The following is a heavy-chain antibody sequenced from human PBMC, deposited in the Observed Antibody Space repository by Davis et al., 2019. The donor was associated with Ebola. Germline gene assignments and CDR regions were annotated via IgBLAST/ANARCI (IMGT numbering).Heavy chain of an antibody. Sequence: AASVKVSCKASGYTFTSYDINWVRQATGQGLEWMGWMNPNSGNTGYAQKFQGRVTMTRDTSKTTAYMELSSLRSEDTAVYYCARGGRPRDIVVIDAFDIWGQGTMVTVSS. V-gene: IGHV1-8*01. CDR1: GYTFTSYD. D-gene: IGHD2-21*01. CDR2: MNPNSGNT. CDR3: ARGGRPRDIVVIDAFDI. J-gene: IGHJ3*02.